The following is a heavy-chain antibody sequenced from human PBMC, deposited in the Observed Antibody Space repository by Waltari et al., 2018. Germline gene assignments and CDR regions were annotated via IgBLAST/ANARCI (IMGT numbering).Heavy chain of an antibody. V-gene: IGHV1-8*01. CDR3: ASNPASSSLKFDP. J-gene: IGHJ5*02. CDR1: GYTFTSYD. Sequence: QVQLVQSGAAVKKPGASVKVSCKASGYTFTSYDINWVRRATGLGVEWMGWMNPNKGNTGYAQKLQDRDTMTKNNTKSTAYMELSGQRSEDAGVYYCASNPASSSLKFDPWGQGTLVTVSS. CDR2: MNPNKGNT. D-gene: IGHD6-13*01.